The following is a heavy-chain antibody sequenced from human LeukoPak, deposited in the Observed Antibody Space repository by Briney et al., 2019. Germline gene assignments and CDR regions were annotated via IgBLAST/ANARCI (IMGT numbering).Heavy chain of an antibody. V-gene: IGHV4-59*01. CDR1: GGSISSYY. D-gene: IGHD6-13*01. Sequence: SETLSLTCTVSGGSISSYYWSWIRQPPGKGLEWIGYIYYSGSTNYNPSLKSRVTISVDTSKNQFSLKLSSVTAADTAVYYCARVYSSSKSNWFDPWGQGTLVTVSS. CDR3: ARVYSSSKSNWFDP. J-gene: IGHJ5*02. CDR2: IYYSGST.